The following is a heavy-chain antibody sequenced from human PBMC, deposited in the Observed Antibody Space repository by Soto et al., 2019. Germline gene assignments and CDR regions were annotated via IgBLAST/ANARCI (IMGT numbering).Heavy chain of an antibody. CDR1: GYTCTRYY. V-gene: IGHV1-46*01. CDR3: AREVVGYSSSWYYFDY. Sequence: ASVKVSCKAAGYTCTRYYMHWVLQAPGQGLEWMAIINPSGGSTSYAQKFQGRVTMTRDTSTSTVYMELSSLRSEDTAVYYCAREVVGYSSSWYYFDYWGQGTLVIVSS. D-gene: IGHD6-13*01. J-gene: IGHJ4*02. CDR2: INPSGGST.